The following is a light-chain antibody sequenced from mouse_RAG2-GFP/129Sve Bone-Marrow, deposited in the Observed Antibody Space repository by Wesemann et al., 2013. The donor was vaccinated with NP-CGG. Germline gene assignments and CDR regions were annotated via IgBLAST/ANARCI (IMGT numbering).Light chain of an antibody. CDR2: WAS. J-gene: IGKJ4*01. CDR3: QQYSSYPLT. Sequence: DIVMTQSHKFMSTSVGDRVSITCKASQDVGTAVAWYQQKPGQSPKLLIYWASTRHTGVPDRFTGSGSGTDFTLTISNVQSEDLADYFCQQYSSYPLTFGSGQVGNKT. CDR1: QDVGTA. V-gene: IGKV6-23*01.